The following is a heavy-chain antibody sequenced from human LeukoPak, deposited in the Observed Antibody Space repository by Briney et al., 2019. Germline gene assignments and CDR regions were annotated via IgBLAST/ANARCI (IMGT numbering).Heavy chain of an antibody. CDR2: IYYSGST. D-gene: IGHD6-19*01. Sequence: PSETLSLTCTVSGGSISSSSYYWGWIRQPPGKGLEWIGSIYYSGSTYYNPSLKSRVTISVDTSKNQFSLKLSSVTAADTAVYYCARQKWGGWSLDAFDIWGQGTMVTVSS. CDR1: GGSISSSSYY. J-gene: IGHJ3*02. CDR3: ARQKWGGWSLDAFDI. V-gene: IGHV4-39*07.